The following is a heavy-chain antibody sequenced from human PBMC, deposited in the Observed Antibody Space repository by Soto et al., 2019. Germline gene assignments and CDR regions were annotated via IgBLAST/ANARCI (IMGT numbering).Heavy chain of an antibody. CDR2: IYYRGTT. Sequence: SGTLSLTCKVSGGSMRFYYWSWIRQPPGKGLEWVGYIYYRGTTNYNPSLRSRVTILIDMSKNQFSLKMTSVTAADTAVYYCARGGGPTTTTLTTYDYWAQGSLVTVS. D-gene: IGHD4-17*01. V-gene: IGHV4-59*01. J-gene: IGHJ4*02. CDR3: ARGGGPTTTTLTTYDY. CDR1: GGSMRFYY.